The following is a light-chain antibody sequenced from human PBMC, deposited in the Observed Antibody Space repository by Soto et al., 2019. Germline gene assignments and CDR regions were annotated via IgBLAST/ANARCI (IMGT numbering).Light chain of an antibody. V-gene: IGLV2-8*01. J-gene: IGLJ3*02. CDR1: SSDVGNSNF. Sequence: QSALTQPPSASGSPGQSVTISCTGTSSDVGNSNFISWYQHYPGKAPKLMIYAVTKRPSGVPDRFSGSKSGNIVSLTVSGLQGEDEANYYCSSYADFNNVLFGGGAKLTVL. CDR3: SSYADFNNVL. CDR2: AVT.